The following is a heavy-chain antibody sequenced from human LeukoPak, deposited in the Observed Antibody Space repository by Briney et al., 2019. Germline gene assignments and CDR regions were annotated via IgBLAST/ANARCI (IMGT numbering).Heavy chain of an antibody. J-gene: IGHJ4*02. D-gene: IGHD2-15*01. V-gene: IGHV3-7*03. CDR2: IKQDGSEK. CDR1: GFTFSSYW. Sequence: GGSLRLSCAASGFTFSSYWMSWVRQAPGKGLEWVANIKQDGSEKYYVDSVKGRFTISRDNAKNSLYLQMNSLRAEDTAVYYCARDLGVVVAATVYFDYWGQGTLVTVSS. CDR3: ARDLGVVVAATVYFDY.